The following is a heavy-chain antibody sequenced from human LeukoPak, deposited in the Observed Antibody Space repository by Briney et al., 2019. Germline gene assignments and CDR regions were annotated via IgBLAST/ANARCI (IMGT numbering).Heavy chain of an antibody. CDR2: ISSSSDYI. J-gene: IGHJ5*02. V-gene: IGHV3-21*01. D-gene: IGHD2/OR15-2a*01. CDR1: RFTFSSYS. Sequence: GGSLRLSCAASRFTFSSYSMNWVRQAPGKGLEWVSSISSSSDYIYYADSVKGRFTISRDNARNSLYLEMNSLRVEDTAVYYCARGTEYGWLDPWGQGTLVTVSS. CDR3: ARGTEYGWLDP.